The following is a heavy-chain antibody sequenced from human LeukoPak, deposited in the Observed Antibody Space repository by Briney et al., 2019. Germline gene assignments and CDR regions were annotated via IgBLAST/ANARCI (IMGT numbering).Heavy chain of an antibody. V-gene: IGHV3-33*01. CDR2: IWYDGSNK. CDR3: ARVYSSSLDY. D-gene: IGHD6-13*01. Sequence: GGSLRLSCASSGFTFSSYGMHWVRQAPGKGLEVVAVIWYDGSNKYYADSVKGRFTISRDNSKNTLYLQMNSLRAEDTAVYYCARVYSSSLDYWGQGTLVTVSS. J-gene: IGHJ4*02. CDR1: GFTFSSYG.